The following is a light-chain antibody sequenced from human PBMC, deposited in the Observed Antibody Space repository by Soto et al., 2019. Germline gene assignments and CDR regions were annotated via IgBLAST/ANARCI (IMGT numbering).Light chain of an antibody. CDR1: SSNIGANYD. Sequence: QSVLTQPPSVSGAPEQGVTISCTGGSSNIGANYDVHWYQQLPGTAPKVLIYGNSNRPSGVPDRFSGSRSGTSASLAITGPKVENEGDYTCLSFDSSLKNVISGGGTKLTV. CDR3: LSFDSSLKNVI. V-gene: IGLV1-40*01. CDR2: GNS. J-gene: IGLJ2*01.